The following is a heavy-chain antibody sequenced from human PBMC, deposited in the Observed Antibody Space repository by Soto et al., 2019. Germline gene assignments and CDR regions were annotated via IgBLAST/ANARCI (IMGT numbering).Heavy chain of an antibody. J-gene: IGHJ6*02. CDR2: ISGSGGST. CDR3: AKAGYGDDYYYYGMDV. V-gene: IGHV3-23*01. CDR1: GFTFSSYA. D-gene: IGHD4-17*01. Sequence: EVQLLESGGGLVQPGGSLRLSCAASGFTFSSYAMSWVRQAPGKGLEWVSAISGSGGSTYYADSVKGRFTISRDNSQHTLYLQMNSLRAEDTAVYYCAKAGYGDDYYYYGMDVWGQGPTVTVSS.